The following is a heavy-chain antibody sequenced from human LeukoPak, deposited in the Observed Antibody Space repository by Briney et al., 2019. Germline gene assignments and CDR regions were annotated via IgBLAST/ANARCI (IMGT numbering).Heavy chain of an antibody. D-gene: IGHD3-9*01. CDR2: IHYTGGT. V-gene: IGHV4-34*01. CDR3: ARGNILSGYCFDF. Sequence: SETLSLTCAVYGGSISGYYWSWIRQPPGKGLEWVGEIHYTGGTSYNPSLKSRATISKDTSKNQLSLKLSSVAAADTAVYYCARGNILSGYCFDFWGQGALVTVSS. CDR1: GGSISGYY. J-gene: IGHJ4*02.